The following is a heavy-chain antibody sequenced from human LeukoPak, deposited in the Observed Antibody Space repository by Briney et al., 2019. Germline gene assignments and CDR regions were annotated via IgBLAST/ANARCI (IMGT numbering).Heavy chain of an antibody. CDR1: GFTVSSNY. J-gene: IGHJ4*02. CDR2: IYSGGST. D-gene: IGHD3-10*01. CDR3: ARAPSGAYYFDY. V-gene: IGHV3-53*01. Sequence: GGSLRLSCAASGFTVSSNYMSWVRQAPGKGLEWVSVIYSGGSTYYADSVKGRFTISRDNSKNTLYLQMNSLRAEDTALYYCARAPSGAYYFDYWGQGTLVTVSS.